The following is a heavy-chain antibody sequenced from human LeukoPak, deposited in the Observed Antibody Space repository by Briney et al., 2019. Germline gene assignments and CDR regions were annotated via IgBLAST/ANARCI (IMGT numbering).Heavy chain of an antibody. CDR2: INPNSGGT. CDR3: ARDWSMTTLDY. D-gene: IGHD4-17*01. CDR1: GYTFIGYY. V-gene: IGHV1-2*06. Sequence: ASVKVSCKASGYTFIGYYMHRVRQAPGQGLEWMGRINPNSGGTDYAQKFQGRVTMTRDSSISIAYLEFSSLRSDDTAVYYCARDWSMTTLDYWGQGTLVTVSS. J-gene: IGHJ4*02.